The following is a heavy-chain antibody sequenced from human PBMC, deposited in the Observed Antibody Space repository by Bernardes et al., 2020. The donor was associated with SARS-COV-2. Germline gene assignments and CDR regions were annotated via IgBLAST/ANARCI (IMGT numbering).Heavy chain of an antibody. J-gene: IGHJ4*02. V-gene: IGHV4-59*08. Sequence: SETLSLTCTVSGGSVTSNYWSWIRQPPGKGLEWIGQISYNGITNYNPSLKSRVTMSADTSKNEFSLKLTSVTAADTAIYYCARHQYSGNLGYWGQGTLVTVSS. CDR3: ARHQYSGNLGY. CDR2: ISYNGIT. D-gene: IGHD1-26*01. CDR1: GGSVTSNY.